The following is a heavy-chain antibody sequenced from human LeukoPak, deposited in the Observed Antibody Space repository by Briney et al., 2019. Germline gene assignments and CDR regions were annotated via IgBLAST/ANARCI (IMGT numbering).Heavy chain of an antibody. CDR2: IYYSGST. J-gene: IGHJ4*02. Sequence: SETLSLTCTVSGGSVSSGDYYWSWIRQHPGKGLEGIGDIYYSGSTYYNPSLKSRVTISVDTSKNQFSLDLNSVTAADTAVYYCASGRELTATLPFWGQGTLVTVSS. D-gene: IGHD1-7*01. V-gene: IGHV4-31*03. CDR1: GGSVSSGDYY. CDR3: ASGRELTATLPF.